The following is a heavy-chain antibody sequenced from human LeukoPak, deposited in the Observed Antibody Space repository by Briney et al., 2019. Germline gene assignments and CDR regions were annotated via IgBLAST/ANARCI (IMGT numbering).Heavy chain of an antibody. CDR3: ARVGGWLQPVFDY. CDR2: IKQDGSEK. Sequence: VGSLRLSCAASGFTFSSYWMSWVRQAPGKGLEWVANIKQDGSEKYYVDSVKGRFTISRDNAKNSLYLQMNSLRAEDTAVYYCARVGGWLQPVFDYWGQGTLVTVSS. J-gene: IGHJ4*02. CDR1: GFTFSSYW. D-gene: IGHD5-24*01. V-gene: IGHV3-7*01.